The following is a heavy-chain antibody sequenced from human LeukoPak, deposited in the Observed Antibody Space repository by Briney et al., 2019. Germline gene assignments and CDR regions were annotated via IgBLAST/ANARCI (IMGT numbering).Heavy chain of an antibody. V-gene: IGHV3-23*01. CDR1: GFTFSTYA. CDR2: LSGSGGST. D-gene: IGHD1-26*01. J-gene: IGHJ6*03. Sequence: PGGSLRLSCAASGFTFSTYAMHWVRQAPGKGLEWVSALSGSGGSTYYADSVKGRFTISRDNSKNTLYLQMNSLRAEDKAVYYCAKSPGGELGPHYYYYMDVWGKGTTVTISS. CDR3: AKSPGGELGPHYYYYMDV.